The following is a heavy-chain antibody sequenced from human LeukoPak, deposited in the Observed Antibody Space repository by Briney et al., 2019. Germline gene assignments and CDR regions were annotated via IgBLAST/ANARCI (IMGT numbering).Heavy chain of an antibody. CDR1: GFTFSDYY. CDR3: ARDLRYYYGSGSYPYFDY. J-gene: IGHJ4*02. D-gene: IGHD3-10*01. Sequence: PGGSLRLSCAASGFTFSDYYMSWIRQAPGKGLEWVSYISSSGSTIYYADSVKGRFTISRDNAKNSLYLQMNSLRAEDTAVYYCARDLRYYYGSGSYPYFDYWGQGTLVTVSS. CDR2: ISSSGSTI. V-gene: IGHV3-11*04.